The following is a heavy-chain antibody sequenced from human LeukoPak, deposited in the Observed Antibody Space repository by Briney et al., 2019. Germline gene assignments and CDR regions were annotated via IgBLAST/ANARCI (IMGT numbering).Heavy chain of an antibody. D-gene: IGHD5-24*01. V-gene: IGHV3-30-3*01. Sequence: GRSLRLSCAASGFTFRSYAMHWVRQAPGKGLEWVAFISYDGSIKYYADSVKGRFTISRDNSKNTVYLQMNSLRAEDTAMYYCARDFSERYSLDYWGQGTLVTVSS. CDR3: ARDFSERYSLDY. CDR1: GFTFRSYA. J-gene: IGHJ4*02. CDR2: ISYDGSIK.